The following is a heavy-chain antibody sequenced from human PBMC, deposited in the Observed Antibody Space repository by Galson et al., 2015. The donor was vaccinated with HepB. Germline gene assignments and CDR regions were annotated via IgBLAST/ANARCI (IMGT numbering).Heavy chain of an antibody. J-gene: IGHJ3*02. Sequence: SVKVSCKASGYTFTSYYMHWVRQAPGQGLEWMGIINPSGGSTSYAQKIQGRVTMTRDTSTSTVYMELRSLRSDDTAVYYCARHHSSGWPLDAFDIWGQGTMVTVSS. CDR3: ARHHSSGWPLDAFDI. CDR1: GYTFTSYY. CDR2: INPSGGST. D-gene: IGHD6-19*01. V-gene: IGHV1-46*01.